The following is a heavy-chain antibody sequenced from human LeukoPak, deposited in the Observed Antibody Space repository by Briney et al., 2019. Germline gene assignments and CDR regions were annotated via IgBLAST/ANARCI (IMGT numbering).Heavy chain of an antibody. CDR2: IYYSGST. J-gene: IGHJ4*02. Sequence: PSETLSLTCTVSGDSISSYYWSWIRQPPGKGLEWIGHIYYSGSTNYYNPSLKSRVTISVDTSKNQFSLKLSSVTAADTAVYYCARLRTIQPEYYFDYWGQGTLVTASS. V-gene: IGHV4-59*08. CDR3: ARLRTIQPEYYFDY. CDR1: GDSISSYY. D-gene: IGHD5-24*01.